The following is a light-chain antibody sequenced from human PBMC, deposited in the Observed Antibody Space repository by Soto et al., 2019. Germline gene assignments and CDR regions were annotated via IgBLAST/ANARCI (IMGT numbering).Light chain of an antibody. CDR1: QSVSSS. CDR3: QQYNNWPPLT. CDR2: DVS. Sequence: EIVMTQSPATLSVSPGDRATLSCRASQSVSSSLAWYQQIPGQAPRLLIYDVSTSATGSPARFGGSGSGTEFTLTISSLQSEDFAVYYCQQYNNWPPLTFGGGTKVELK. J-gene: IGKJ4*01. V-gene: IGKV3-15*01.